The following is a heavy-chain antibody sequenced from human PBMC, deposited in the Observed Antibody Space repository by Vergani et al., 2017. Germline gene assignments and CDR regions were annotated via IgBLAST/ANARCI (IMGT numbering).Heavy chain of an antibody. V-gene: IGHV3-33*01. CDR3: ARGDGENIDY. CDR1: GFTFSSYG. Sequence: QVQLVESGGGVVQPGRSLRLSCAASGFTFSSYGMHWVRQAPGKGLGWVAVIWYDGSNKYYADSVKGRFTISRDNSKNTLYLQMNSLRAEDTAVYYCARGDGENIDYWGQGTLVTVSS. D-gene: IGHD3-3*01. CDR2: IWYDGSNK. J-gene: IGHJ4*02.